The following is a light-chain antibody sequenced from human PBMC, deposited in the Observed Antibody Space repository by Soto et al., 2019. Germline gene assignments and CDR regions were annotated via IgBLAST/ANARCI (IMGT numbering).Light chain of an antibody. CDR3: QQYVSSPRT. V-gene: IGKV3-20*01. CDR2: GAS. Sequence: EIVFTQSPGTLSLSPGERATLSCRASQSVSSTYLAWYQQKPGQAPRLLIYGASSRATGIPDRFSGSGSGTDFTITISRLEPEDFAVYYCQQYVSSPRTFGQGTKVDIK. J-gene: IGKJ1*01. CDR1: QSVSSTY.